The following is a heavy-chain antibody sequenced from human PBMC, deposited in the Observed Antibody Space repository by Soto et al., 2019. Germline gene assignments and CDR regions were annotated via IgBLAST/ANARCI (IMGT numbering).Heavy chain of an antibody. CDR1: SGSISSSNW. CDR2: IYHSGST. CDR3: ARLAVVAAPVGQDYYYYYMDV. Sequence: SETLSLTCAVSSGSISSSNWWSWVRQPPGKGLEWIGEIYHSGSTNYNPSLKSRVTISVDKSKNQFSLKLSSVTAADTAVYYCARLAVVAAPVGQDYYYYYMDVWGKGTTVTVSS. V-gene: IGHV4-4*02. J-gene: IGHJ6*03. D-gene: IGHD2-15*01.